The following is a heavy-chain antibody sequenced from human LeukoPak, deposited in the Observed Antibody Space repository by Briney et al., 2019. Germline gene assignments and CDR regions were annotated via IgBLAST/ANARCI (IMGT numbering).Heavy chain of an antibody. CDR2: IYYSGST. D-gene: IGHD3-10*01. CDR3: ARVFFYYGSGGSGVDY. Sequence: PSQTLSLTCTVSGGSISSGGYYWSWIRQHPGKGLEWIGYIYYSGSTYYNPSLKSRVTISVDTSKNQFSLKLSSVTAADTAVYYCARVFFYYGSGGSGVDYWGQGTLVTVSS. J-gene: IGHJ4*02. V-gene: IGHV4-31*03. CDR1: GGSISSGGYY.